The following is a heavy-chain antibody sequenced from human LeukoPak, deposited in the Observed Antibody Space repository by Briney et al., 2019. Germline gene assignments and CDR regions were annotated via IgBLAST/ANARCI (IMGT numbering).Heavy chain of an antibody. V-gene: IGHV1-46*01. CDR3: ARAVDILTGYEWYFDY. CDR2: INPSGGST. J-gene: IGHJ4*02. D-gene: IGHD3-9*01. CDR1: GYTFTSYY. Sequence: ASVTVSFKASGYTFTSYYMHWVRLAPGQGLEWMGIINPSGGSTSYAQKFQGRVTMTRDTSTSTVYMELSSLRSEDTAVYYCARAVDILTGYEWYFDYWGQGTLSTVSS.